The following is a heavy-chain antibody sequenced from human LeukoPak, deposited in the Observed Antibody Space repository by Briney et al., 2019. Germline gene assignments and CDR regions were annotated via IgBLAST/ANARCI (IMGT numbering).Heavy chain of an antibody. V-gene: IGHV4-34*01. Sequence: SETLSLTCAVYGGSFSGYYWRWIRQPPGKGLEWIGEINHSGSTNYNPSLKSRVTISVDTSKNQFSLKLSSVTAADTAVYYCARVRFVEWLLYYYGMDVWGQGTTVTVSS. CDR1: GGSFSGYY. CDR2: INHSGST. CDR3: ARVRFVEWLLYYYGMDV. J-gene: IGHJ6*02. D-gene: IGHD5-12*01.